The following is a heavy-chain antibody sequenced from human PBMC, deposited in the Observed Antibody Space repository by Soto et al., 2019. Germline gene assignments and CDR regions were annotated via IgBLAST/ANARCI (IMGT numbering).Heavy chain of an antibody. D-gene: IGHD6-13*01. CDR2: INPNSGGT. CDR1: GYTFTGYY. CDR3: ARDRRYSSSWGGGGMDV. V-gene: IGHV1-2*04. J-gene: IGHJ6*02. Sequence: QVQLVQSGAEVKKPGASVKVSCKASGYTFTGYYMHWVRQAPGQGLEWMGWINPNSGGTNYAQKFQGWVTMTRDTSISTDYMELSRLRSDDTAVYYCARDRRYSSSWGGGGMDVWGQGTTVTVSS.